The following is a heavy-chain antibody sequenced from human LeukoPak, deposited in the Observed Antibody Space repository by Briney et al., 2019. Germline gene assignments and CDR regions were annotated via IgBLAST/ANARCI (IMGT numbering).Heavy chain of an antibody. CDR3: ARVKMATISPFDY. Sequence: ASVKVSCKASGGTFTSYAISWVRQAPGQGLEWMGGIIPIFGTANYAQKFQGRVTITTDKSTSTAYMELSSLRSEDTAVYYCARVKMATISPFDYGGQGTLVTVSS. V-gene: IGHV1-69*05. CDR2: IIPIFGTA. CDR1: GGTFTSYA. D-gene: IGHD5-24*01. J-gene: IGHJ4*02.